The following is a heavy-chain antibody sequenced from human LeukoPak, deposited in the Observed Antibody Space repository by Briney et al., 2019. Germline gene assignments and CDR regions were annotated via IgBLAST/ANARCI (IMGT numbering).Heavy chain of an antibody. CDR2: IYYSGST. J-gene: IGHJ4*02. D-gene: IGHD6-19*01. V-gene: IGHV4-39*07. Sequence: SETLSLTCTVSGGSISSSSYYWGWIRQPPGKGLEWFGSIYYSGSTYYNPSLKSRVTISVDTSKNQFSLKLSSVTAADTAVYYCARVTPRDSSGWSFDYWGQGTLVTVSS. CDR3: ARVTPRDSSGWSFDY. CDR1: GGSISSSSYY.